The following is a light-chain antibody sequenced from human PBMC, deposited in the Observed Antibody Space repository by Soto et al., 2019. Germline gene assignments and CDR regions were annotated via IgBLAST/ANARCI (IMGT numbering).Light chain of an antibody. Sequence: IQMTQSPSTLSASVGDRVTITCRASQSIRSWLAWYQQKPGKAPKLLIYKASSLESGVPSRFSGSGSGTEFTLTISSLQPDDFATYYCQPYNSYSLITFGQGTRLEIK. CDR3: QPYNSYSLIT. V-gene: IGKV1-5*03. J-gene: IGKJ5*01. CDR1: QSIRSW. CDR2: KAS.